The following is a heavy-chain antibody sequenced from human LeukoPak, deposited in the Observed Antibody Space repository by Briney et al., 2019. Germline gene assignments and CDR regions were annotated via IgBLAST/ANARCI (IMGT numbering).Heavy chain of an antibody. CDR1: GFTFSSYA. J-gene: IGHJ5*01. V-gene: IGHV3-23*01. D-gene: IGHD6-13*01. CDR2: ITGGGSTT. Sequence: PGGSLRLSCAAAGFTFSSYAMSWVRQAPGKGLEWVSTITGGGSTTYYADSVKGRFTISKDNSKNTLYLQMNSLRAEDTALYSCARESPVAATGRSWFDSWGQGTLVTVSS. CDR3: ARESPVAATGRSWFDS.